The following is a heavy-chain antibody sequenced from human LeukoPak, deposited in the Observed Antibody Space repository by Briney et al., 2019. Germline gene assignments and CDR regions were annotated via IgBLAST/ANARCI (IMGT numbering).Heavy chain of an antibody. Sequence: SETLCLTCTVSGGSISSSSYYWGWIRQPPGKGLEWVGSIYYSGSTYYNPSLKSRVTTSGYTYKTQLSPRMSSVSAADTAVYYCARRSGSYYDYWGQGTLVTVSS. J-gene: IGHJ4*02. V-gene: IGHV4-39*01. CDR1: GGSISSSSYY. CDR2: IYYSGST. D-gene: IGHD1-26*01. CDR3: ARRSGSYYDY.